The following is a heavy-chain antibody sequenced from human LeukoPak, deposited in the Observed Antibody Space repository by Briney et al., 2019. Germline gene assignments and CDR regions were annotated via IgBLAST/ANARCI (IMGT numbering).Heavy chain of an antibody. D-gene: IGHD6-13*01. CDR2: ISSNGGST. CDR3: AKEVTAAELDY. J-gene: IGHJ4*02. CDR1: GFTFSSYA. Sequence: GGSLRLSCSASGFTFSSYAMHWVRQAPGKGLEYVSGISSNGGSTYYADSVKGRFTNSRDNSKNTLFLQMSSLRAEDTAVYYCAKEVTAAELDYWGQGTLVTVSS. V-gene: IGHV3-64D*06.